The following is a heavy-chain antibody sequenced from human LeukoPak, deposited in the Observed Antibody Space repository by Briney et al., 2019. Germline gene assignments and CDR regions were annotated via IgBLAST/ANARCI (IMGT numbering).Heavy chain of an antibody. Sequence: SETLSLTCTVSGGSISSYYWSWIRQPPGKGLEWIGEINHSGSTNYNPSLKSRVTISVDTSKNQFSLKLSSVTAADTAVYYCARHVRNRRYSSSWYAPYYFDYWGQGTLVTVSS. CDR3: ARHVRNRRYSSSWYAPYYFDY. V-gene: IGHV4-34*01. CDR1: GGSISSYY. J-gene: IGHJ4*02. D-gene: IGHD6-13*01. CDR2: INHSGST.